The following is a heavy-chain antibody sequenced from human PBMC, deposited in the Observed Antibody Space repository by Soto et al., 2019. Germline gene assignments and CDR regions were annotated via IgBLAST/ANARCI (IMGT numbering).Heavy chain of an antibody. CDR3: ARLGNGIAARLGRKFDY. Sequence: PSETLSLTCAVYGGSFSGYYWSWIRQPPGKGLEWIGEINHSGSTNYNPSLKSRVTISVDTSKNQFSLKLSSVTAADTAVYYCARLGNGIAARLGRKFDYWGQGTLVTVS. D-gene: IGHD6-6*01. CDR1: GGSFSGYY. CDR2: INHSGST. J-gene: IGHJ4*02. V-gene: IGHV4-34*01.